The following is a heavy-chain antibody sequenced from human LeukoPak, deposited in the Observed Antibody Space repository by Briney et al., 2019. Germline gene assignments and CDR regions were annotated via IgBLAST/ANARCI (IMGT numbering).Heavy chain of an antibody. D-gene: IGHD6-13*01. CDR2: ISYDGSNK. J-gene: IGHJ6*03. V-gene: IGHV3-30*04. Sequence: GGSLRLSCAASGFTFSSYDMHWVRQAPGKGLEWVAVISYDGSNKYYADSVKGRFTISRDNSKNTLYVQMNSLRAEDAAVYYCAKEGYSRGYYSYYYMDVWGKGTTVTVSS. CDR3: AKEGYSRGYYSYYYMDV. CDR1: GFTFSSYD.